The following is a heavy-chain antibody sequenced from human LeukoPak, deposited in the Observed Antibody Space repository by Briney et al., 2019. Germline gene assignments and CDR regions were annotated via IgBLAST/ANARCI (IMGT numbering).Heavy chain of an antibody. Sequence: SETLSLTCTVSGGSISSSSYYWGWIRQPPGKGLEWIGSIYYSGSTYYNPSLESRVTISVDTSKNQFSLKLSSVTAADTAVYYCARADLGERQVGAFDIWGQGTMVTISS. D-gene: IGHD1-1*01. CDR3: ARADLGERQVGAFDI. V-gene: IGHV4-39*01. J-gene: IGHJ3*02. CDR2: IYYSGST. CDR1: GGSISSSSYY.